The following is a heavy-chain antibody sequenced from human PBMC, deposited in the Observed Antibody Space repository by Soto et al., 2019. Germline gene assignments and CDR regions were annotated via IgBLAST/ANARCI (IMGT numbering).Heavy chain of an antibody. Sequence: SETLSLTCTASGGSISSYYWSWIRQPPGKGLEWIGDIYYSGSTNYNPSLKSRVTIPVDTSKNQFPLKLSSVTAADTAVYYCARLCSGCSCDGPYTHFDYWGQGTLVTVSS. CDR2: IYYSGST. CDR1: GGSISSYY. CDR3: ARLCSGCSCDGPYTHFDY. V-gene: IGHV4-59*01. D-gene: IGHD2-15*01. J-gene: IGHJ4*02.